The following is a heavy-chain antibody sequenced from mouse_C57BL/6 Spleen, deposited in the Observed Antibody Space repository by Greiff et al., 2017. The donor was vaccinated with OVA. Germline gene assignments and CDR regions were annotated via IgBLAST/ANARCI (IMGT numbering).Heavy chain of an antibody. CDR2: ISYDGSN. V-gene: IGHV3-6*01. J-gene: IGHJ1*03. CDR1: GYSITSGYY. Sequence: EVKLQESGPGLVKPSQSLSLTCSVTGYSITSGYYWNWIRQFPGNKLEWMGYISYDGSNNYNPSLKNRISITRDTSKNQFFLKLNSVTTEDTATYYCARFNYDYDGYFDVWGTGTTVTVSS. CDR3: ARFNYDYDGYFDV. D-gene: IGHD2-4*01.